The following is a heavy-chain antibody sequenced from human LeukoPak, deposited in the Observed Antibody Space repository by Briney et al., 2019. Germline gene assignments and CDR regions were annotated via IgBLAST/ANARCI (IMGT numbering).Heavy chain of an antibody. CDR2: ISWNSGSI. J-gene: IGHJ4*02. CDR1: GFTFDDYA. CDR3: AKVYYYDSSGYYYFDY. Sequence: GGSLRLSCAASGFTFDDYAMHWVRQAPGKGLEWVSGISWNSGSIGYADSVKGRFTISRDNAKNSLYLQMNGLRAEDTALYYCAKVYYYDSSGYYYFDYWGQGTLVTVSS. V-gene: IGHV3-9*01. D-gene: IGHD3-22*01.